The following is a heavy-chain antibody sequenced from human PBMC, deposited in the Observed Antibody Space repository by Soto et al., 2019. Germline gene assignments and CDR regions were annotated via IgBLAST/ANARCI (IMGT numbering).Heavy chain of an antibody. D-gene: IGHD3-16*02. Sequence: EVQLVESGGRLIQPGGSLRLSCAASGFIVSSNYMSWVRQAPGKGLEWVSIIYSGGNTYSADSVKGRFTISRDNSKNTLYLQMNSLRAEDTAVYYCVRVGDYVWGSYRSDYWGQGTLVTVSS. CDR3: VRVGDYVWGSYRSDY. CDR1: GFIVSSNY. CDR2: IYSGGNT. V-gene: IGHV3-53*01. J-gene: IGHJ4*02.